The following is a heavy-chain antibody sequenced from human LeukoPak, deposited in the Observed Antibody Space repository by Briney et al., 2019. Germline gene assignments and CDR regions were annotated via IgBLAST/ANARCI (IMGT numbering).Heavy chain of an antibody. J-gene: IGHJ4*02. V-gene: IGHV3-49*04. CDR1: GFTFGDYA. Sequence: GGSLRLSCTASGFTFGDYAMSWVRQAPGKGLEWVGFIRSKAYGGTTEYAASVKGRLTISRDDSKSIAYLQMNSLKTEDTAVYYCTRDRTRYDFWSGYYKDWGQGTLVTVSS. D-gene: IGHD3-3*01. CDR3: TRDRTRYDFWSGYYKD. CDR2: IRSKAYGGTT.